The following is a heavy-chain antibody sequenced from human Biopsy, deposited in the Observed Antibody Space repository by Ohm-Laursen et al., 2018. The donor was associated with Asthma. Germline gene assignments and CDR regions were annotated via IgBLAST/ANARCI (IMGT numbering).Heavy chain of an antibody. CDR1: GFTFSSYG. J-gene: IGHJ4*02. CDR3: ARKARHGDYDFDY. V-gene: IGHV3-33*01. D-gene: IGHD4-17*01. Sequence: SLRLSCAASGFTFSSYGMHWDRQAPGKGLEWVAVIWYDGSNKYYADSVKGRFTISRDNSKNTLYLQMNSLRAEDTAVYYCARKARHGDYDFDYWGQGTLVTVSS. CDR2: IWYDGSNK.